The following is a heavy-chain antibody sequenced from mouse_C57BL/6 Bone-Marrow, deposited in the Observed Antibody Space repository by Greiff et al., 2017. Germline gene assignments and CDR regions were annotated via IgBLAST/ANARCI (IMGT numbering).Heavy chain of an antibody. CDR1: GFTFSDYG. CDR3: SRHSYYYGSRGYAMDY. V-gene: IGHV5-15*01. J-gene: IGHJ4*01. Sequence: EVQGVESGGGLVQPGGSLKLSCAASGFTFSDYGMAWVRQAPRQGPEWVEFISNLAYSIYYDNTVTGRFTISRENAKNTLYLEMSSLRSEDTAMYYCSRHSYYYGSRGYAMDYWGQGTSVTVSS. D-gene: IGHD1-1*01. CDR2: ISNLAYSI.